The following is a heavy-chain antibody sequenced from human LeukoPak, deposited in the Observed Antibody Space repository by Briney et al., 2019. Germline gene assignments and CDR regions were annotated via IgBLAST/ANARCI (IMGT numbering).Heavy chain of an antibody. CDR2: IYTRGST. Sequence: SETLSLTCTVSGGSISSYYWSWIRQPAGKGLEWIGRIYTRGSTNYNPSLKSRVTMSVDTSKNQFSLKLSSVTAADTAVYYCARVVVVVPAAMGAYYYYYMDVWGKGTTVTVSS. V-gene: IGHV4-4*07. D-gene: IGHD2-2*01. CDR1: GGSISSYY. J-gene: IGHJ6*03. CDR3: ARVVVVVPAAMGAYYYYYMDV.